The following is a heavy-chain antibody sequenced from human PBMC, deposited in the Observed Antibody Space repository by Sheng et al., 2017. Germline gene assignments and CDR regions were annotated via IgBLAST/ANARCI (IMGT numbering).Heavy chain of an antibody. CDR3: AKDPRREVFAT. Sequence: EVQLVESGGGVVQPGGSLRLSCAASGFIFSDYAMSWVRQAVGKGLEWVSVIRNSGGSTYYADSVKGRFTISRDNSKNTLYLQMNSLRLEDTAVYYCAKDPRREVFATWGQGALVTVSS. CDR1: GFIFSDYA. CDR2: IRNSGGST. V-gene: IGHV3-23*04. J-gene: IGHJ5*02.